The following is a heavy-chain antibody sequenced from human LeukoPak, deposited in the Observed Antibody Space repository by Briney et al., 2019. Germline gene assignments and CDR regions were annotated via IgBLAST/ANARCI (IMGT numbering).Heavy chain of an antibody. V-gene: IGHV1-46*01. CDR3: ARGYSSSTDY. CDR2: INPSGGST. J-gene: IGHJ4*02. D-gene: IGHD6-13*01. Sequence: LEWMGIINPSGGSTSYAQKFQGRVTMTRDTSTSTVYMELSSLRSEDTAVYYCARGYSSSTDYWGQGTLVTVSS.